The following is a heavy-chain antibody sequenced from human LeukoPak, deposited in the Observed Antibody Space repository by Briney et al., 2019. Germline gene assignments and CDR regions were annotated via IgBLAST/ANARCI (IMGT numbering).Heavy chain of an antibody. Sequence: SVKVSCKASGGTFGSYTISWVRQAPGQGLEWMGRIIPILGIANYAQKFQGRVTITADKSTSTAYMELSSLRSEDTAVYYCAREGAGTMVRGVPNWFDPWGQGTLVTVSS. CDR3: AREGAGTMVRGVPNWFDP. V-gene: IGHV1-69*04. CDR2: IIPILGIA. J-gene: IGHJ5*02. CDR1: GGTFGSYT. D-gene: IGHD3-10*01.